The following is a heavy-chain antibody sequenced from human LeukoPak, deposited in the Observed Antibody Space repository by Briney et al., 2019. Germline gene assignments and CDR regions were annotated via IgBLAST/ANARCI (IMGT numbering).Heavy chain of an antibody. CDR1: GFTLSNYT. CDR2: ISSSRSSI. Sequence: PGGSLRLSCAASGFTLSNYTMNWVRQAPGKGLEWASSISSSRSSIYYADSVKGRFTISRDNGKNSLYLQMNSLRAEDTAVYYCARDSYYGSGSPDYWGQGTLVTVSS. J-gene: IGHJ4*02. D-gene: IGHD3-10*01. V-gene: IGHV3-21*01. CDR3: ARDSYYGSGSPDY.